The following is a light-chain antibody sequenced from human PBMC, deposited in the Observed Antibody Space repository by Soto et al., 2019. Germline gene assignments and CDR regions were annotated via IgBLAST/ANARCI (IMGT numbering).Light chain of an antibody. Sequence: EIVLTQSPGTLSLSPGERATLSCRASQSVSSSYLAWYQQKPGQAPGLLIYGASSRATGIPDRFSGSGSGTDFTLTISRLEPEDFAVYYCQQYGSSPFTFVPGTKVDIK. CDR2: GAS. J-gene: IGKJ3*01. V-gene: IGKV3-20*01. CDR3: QQYGSSPFT. CDR1: QSVSSSY.